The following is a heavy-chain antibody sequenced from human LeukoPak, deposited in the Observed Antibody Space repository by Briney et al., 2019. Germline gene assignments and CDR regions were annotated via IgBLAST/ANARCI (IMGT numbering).Heavy chain of an antibody. J-gene: IGHJ6*04. CDR3: ARDGEWEPQNLDV. Sequence: ASVKVSCKASGYTFTNYGISWVRQAPGQGLEWMGWISAYNGNTNYAHQLQGRVTMTTDASTRTAYMELRSLRSDDTAVYYCARDGEWEPQNLDVWGKGTTVTVSS. CDR2: ISAYNGNT. D-gene: IGHD1-26*01. V-gene: IGHV1-18*01. CDR1: GYTFTNYG.